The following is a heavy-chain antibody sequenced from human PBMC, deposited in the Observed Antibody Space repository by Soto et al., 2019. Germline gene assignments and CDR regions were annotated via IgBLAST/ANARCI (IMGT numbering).Heavy chain of an antibody. J-gene: IGHJ6*02. CDR1: GFTFSSYV. CDR3: ARAGCDGDRCYTLVGLRYGMDV. V-gene: IGHV3-30-3*01. D-gene: IGHD2-15*01. CDR2: ISYDGNNK. Sequence: QVQLVESGGGVVQPGRSLRLSCAASGFTFSSYVMHWVRQAPGKGLEWVAVISYDGNNKYYADSVKGRFTISRDNSKNTLYLQMNSLRAEDTAMYYCARAGCDGDRCYTLVGLRYGMDVWGQGTTVTVSS.